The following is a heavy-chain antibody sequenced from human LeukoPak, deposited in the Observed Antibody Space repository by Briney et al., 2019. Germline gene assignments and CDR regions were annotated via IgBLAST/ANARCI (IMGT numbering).Heavy chain of an antibody. D-gene: IGHD3-10*01. J-gene: IGHJ4*02. V-gene: IGHV3-21*01. Sequence: KSGGSLRLSCAASGFIFNTYSMNWVRQAPGKGLEWVSSISSRSTYIYYADSVKGRFTISRDNAKNSLYLQMNSLRAEDTAVYYCAKNSYGSGSYRELGNWGQGTLVTVSS. CDR2: ISSRSTYI. CDR3: AKNSYGSGSYRELGN. CDR1: GFIFNTYS.